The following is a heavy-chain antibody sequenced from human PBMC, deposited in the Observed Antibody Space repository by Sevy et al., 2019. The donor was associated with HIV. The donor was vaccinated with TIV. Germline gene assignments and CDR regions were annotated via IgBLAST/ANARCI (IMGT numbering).Heavy chain of an antibody. D-gene: IGHD6-19*01. V-gene: IGHV3-33*06. CDR2: IWFDGSNK. CDR3: AKAVADSIYYYGLDV. CDR1: GFTFSTYS. J-gene: IGHJ6*02. Sequence: GGSLRLSCAASGFTFSTYSMHWVRQAPGKGLEWVALIWFDGSNKYYADSVKGRFTISRDNSKNTLYLQMNSLRAEDTAVYYCAKAVADSIYYYGLDVWGQGTTVTVSS.